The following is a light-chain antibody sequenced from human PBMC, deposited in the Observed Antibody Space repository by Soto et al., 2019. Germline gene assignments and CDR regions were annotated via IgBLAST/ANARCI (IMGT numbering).Light chain of an antibody. Sequence: DIQMTQSPSSLSASVGDKVTITCRASQSINNCLNWYQQKPGKAPKLLIFTTSSLQTGVPSRFSGSGSGTDFALTISSLQPEDFATYYCQQGYSTPRTFGQGTRLENK. J-gene: IGKJ5*01. CDR3: QQGYSTPRT. V-gene: IGKV1-39*01. CDR1: QSINNC. CDR2: TTS.